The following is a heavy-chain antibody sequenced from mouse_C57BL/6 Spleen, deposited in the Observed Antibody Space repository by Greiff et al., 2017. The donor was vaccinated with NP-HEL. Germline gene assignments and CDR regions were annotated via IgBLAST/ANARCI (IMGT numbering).Heavy chain of an antibody. J-gene: IGHJ2*01. D-gene: IGHD1-1*01. Sequence: QVQLQQSGAELVKPGASVKLSCKASGYTFTSYWMHWVKQRPGQGLEWIGMIHPNSGSTNYNEKFKSKATLTVDKSSSTAYMQLSSLTSEDSAVYYCARGYYYGSSYCLDYWGQGTTLTVSS. CDR1: GYTFTSYW. CDR3: ARGYYYGSSYCLDY. V-gene: IGHV1-64*01. CDR2: IHPNSGST.